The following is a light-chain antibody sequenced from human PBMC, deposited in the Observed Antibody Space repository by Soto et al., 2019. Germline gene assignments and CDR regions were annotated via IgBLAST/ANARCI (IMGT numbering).Light chain of an antibody. V-gene: IGKV3-15*01. CDR3: QQYNSYLWT. Sequence: EIVMTQFPATLSVSPWERATLSCMASQSVSSNLVWHQQKPGQPPRLLIYGASTRATGIPVRFSGSGSGTEFTLTISSLQSEDFAVYYCQQYNSYLWTFGQGTKVDIK. CDR1: QSVSSN. J-gene: IGKJ1*01. CDR2: GAS.